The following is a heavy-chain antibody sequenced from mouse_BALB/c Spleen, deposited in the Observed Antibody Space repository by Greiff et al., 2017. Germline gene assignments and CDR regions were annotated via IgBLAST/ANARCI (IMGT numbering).Heavy chain of an antibody. CDR3: AYDYFFAY. CDR1: GFTFSSYW. V-gene: IGHV6-6*02. CDR2: IRLKSDNYAT. Sequence: EVNVVESGGGLVQPGGSMKLSCVASGFTFSSYWMSWVRQSPEKGLEWVAEIRLKSDNYATHYAESVKGKFTISRDDSKSRLYLQMNSLRAEDTGIYYCAYDYFFAYWGQGTLVTVSA. J-gene: IGHJ3*01. D-gene: IGHD2-4*01.